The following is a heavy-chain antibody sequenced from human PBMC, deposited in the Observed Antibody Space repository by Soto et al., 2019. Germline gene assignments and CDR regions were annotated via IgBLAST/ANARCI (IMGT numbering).Heavy chain of an antibody. CDR3: ARRSYGHYWWFDP. CDR1: GYSFSSYW. CDR2: IYPGNSDT. V-gene: IGHV5-51*01. J-gene: IGHJ5*02. D-gene: IGHD4-17*01. Sequence: HGESLKISCKGSGYSFSSYWIGWVRQMPGKGLEWMAIIYPGNSDTRYSPSFQGQVTISADKSISTAYLQWSSLNASDTAMYYCARRSYGHYWWFDPWGQGTLVTVSS.